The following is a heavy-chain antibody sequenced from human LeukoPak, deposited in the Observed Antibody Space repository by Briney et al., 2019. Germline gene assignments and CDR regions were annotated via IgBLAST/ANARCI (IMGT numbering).Heavy chain of an antibody. V-gene: IGHV3-7*01. D-gene: IGHD3-22*01. CDR3: ARDIHYYDSSGYYNLDY. Sequence: GGSLRLSCVASGFTFSSYWMSWVRQAPGKGLEWVANIKQDGSEKYYVDSVKGRFTISRDNAKNSLYLQMNSLRAEDTAVYYCARDIHYYDSSGYYNLDYWGQGTLVTVSS. J-gene: IGHJ4*02. CDR1: GFTFSSYW. CDR2: IKQDGSEK.